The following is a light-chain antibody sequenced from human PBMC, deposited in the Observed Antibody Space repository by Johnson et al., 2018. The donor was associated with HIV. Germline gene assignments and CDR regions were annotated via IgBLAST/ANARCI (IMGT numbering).Light chain of an antibody. J-gene: IGLJ1*01. CDR1: SSNIGNND. CDR2: DNY. CDR3: GTWDSSLSVYV. Sequence: QPVLTQPPSVSAAPGQKVTISCSGSSSNIGNNDVSWYQHLPGAAPKLLIYDNYKRPSVTPDRFSGSKSGKSATLAITGLQTGDEADYYCGTWDSSLSVYVFATGTKVTVL. V-gene: IGLV1-51*01.